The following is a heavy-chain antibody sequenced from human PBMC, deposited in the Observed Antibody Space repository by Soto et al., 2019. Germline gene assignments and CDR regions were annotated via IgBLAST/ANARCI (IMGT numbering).Heavy chain of an antibody. D-gene: IGHD1-7*01. J-gene: IGHJ5*02. V-gene: IGHV4-61*01. CDR3: AGYNWNYYFDP. Sequence: LTCTVSGGSVRDGSYYWAWLRQPPGKGLEWIGHIYHSGSTIYNPSLKSRVTISIDTSKSQFSLNLNSMTAADTAVYYCAGYNWNYYFDPWGQGTLVTVSS. CDR2: IYHSGST. CDR1: GGSVRDGSYY.